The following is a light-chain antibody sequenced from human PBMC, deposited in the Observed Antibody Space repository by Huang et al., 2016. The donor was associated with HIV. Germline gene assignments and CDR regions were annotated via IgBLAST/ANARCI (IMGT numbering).Light chain of an antibody. CDR1: QGIGTS. CDR3: QQLHSYPIT. J-gene: IGKJ5*01. CDR2: GAS. V-gene: IGKV1-13*02. Sequence: AVHLTQSPSSLSAFVGDTVILACRASQGIGTSLAWYQHKTGTAPKLLISGASSLQAGVPSRFSGDSAGTYFTLFISDLQTEDFATYYCQQLHSYPITFGQGTRLDIK.